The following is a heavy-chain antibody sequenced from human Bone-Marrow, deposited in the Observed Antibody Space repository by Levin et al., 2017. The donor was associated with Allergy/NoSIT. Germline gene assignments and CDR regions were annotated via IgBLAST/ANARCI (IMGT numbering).Heavy chain of an antibody. CDR3: ARGASSGWYYFDY. J-gene: IGHJ4*02. V-gene: IGHV1-3*01. D-gene: IGHD6-19*01. CDR1: GYTFTSYA. Sequence: ASVKVSCKASGYTFTSYAMHWVRQAPGQRLEWMGWINAGNGNTKYSQKFQGRVTITRDTSASTAYMELSSLRSEDTAVYYCARGASSGWYYFDYWGQGTLVTVSS. CDR2: INAGNGNT.